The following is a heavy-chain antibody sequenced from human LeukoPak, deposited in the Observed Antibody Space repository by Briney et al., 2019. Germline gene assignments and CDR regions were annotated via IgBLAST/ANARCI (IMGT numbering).Heavy chain of an antibody. CDR1: VCTFSSYA. CDR3: AGHLQTYYSSSLKLYFDY. D-gene: IGHD6-13*01. Sequence: ASVKVSCKASVCTFSSYAISWVRQAPGQGLEWMGGIIPIFGTANYAQKFQGRVTITADESTSTAYMELSSLRSEDTAVYYCAGHLQTYYSSSLKLYFDYWGQGTLVTVSS. CDR2: IIPIFGTA. J-gene: IGHJ4*02. V-gene: IGHV1-69*13.